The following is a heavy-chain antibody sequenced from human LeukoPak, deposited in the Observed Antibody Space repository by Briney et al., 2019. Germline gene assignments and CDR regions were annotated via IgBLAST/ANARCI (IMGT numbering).Heavy chain of an antibody. CDR1: GFTFSTYP. J-gene: IGHJ4*02. CDR2: INNNGDRT. Sequence: GGSLRLSCAASGFTFSTYPMYWVRQAPGRGPEYVSGINNNGDRTYYVKSVKGRFTISRDNSKNTLYLQVGSLRAEDMAVYYCARGGLVGPTPYLDSWGQGTLVTVSS. D-gene: IGHD1-26*01. V-gene: IGHV3-64*01. CDR3: ARGGLVGPTPYLDS.